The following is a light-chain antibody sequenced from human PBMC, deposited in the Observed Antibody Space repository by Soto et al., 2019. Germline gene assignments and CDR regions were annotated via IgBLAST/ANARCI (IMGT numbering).Light chain of an antibody. CDR3: AAWDDSLNGLV. V-gene: IGLV1-44*01. Sequence: QLVLTQPPSASGTPGQRVTMSCSGSSSNIGSNTVNWYQQLPGTAPKLLIYNNNQRPSGVPDRFSGSKSGTSASLAISGLQSEDEADYYCAAWDDSLNGLVFGTGTKLTVL. CDR2: NNN. J-gene: IGLJ1*01. CDR1: SSNIGSNT.